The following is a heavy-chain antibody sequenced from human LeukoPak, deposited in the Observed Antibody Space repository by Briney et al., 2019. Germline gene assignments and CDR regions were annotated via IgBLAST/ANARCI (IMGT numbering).Heavy chain of an antibody. V-gene: IGHV3-23*01. CDR2: LSVGGTT. CDR3: AKGGGEDWPFDY. D-gene: IGHD3-16*01. J-gene: IGHJ4*02. CDR1: GFTFRNYA. Sequence: PGGSLRLSCAASGFTFRNYAMSWVRQAPGKGLEWVSTLSVGGTTYYAGSVRGRFTIPRDNSKNTLYLRMNSLRAEDTAIYYCAKGGGEDWPFDYWGQGTLVTVSS.